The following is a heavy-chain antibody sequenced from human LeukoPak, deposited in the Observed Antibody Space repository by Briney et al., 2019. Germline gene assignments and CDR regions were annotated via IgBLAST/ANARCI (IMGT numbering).Heavy chain of an antibody. J-gene: IGHJ6*04. V-gene: IGHV4-34*01. D-gene: IGHD2-15*01. CDR2: INHSRST. CDR3: ARLGYCSGGSCSVYYYYYGMDV. Sequence: SETLSLTCAVYAGSFSGYYWSWISQPPGKGLEWIGEINHSRSTNYNPSLKSRVTISVNTSKNQFSLKLSSVTAADTAVYYCARLGYCSGGSCSVYYYYYGMDVWGKGTTVTVSS. CDR1: AGSFSGYY.